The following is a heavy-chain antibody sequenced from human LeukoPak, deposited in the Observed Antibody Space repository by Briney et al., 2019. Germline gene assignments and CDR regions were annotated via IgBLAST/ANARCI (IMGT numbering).Heavy chain of an antibody. CDR2: ISGSGGST. V-gene: IGHV3-23*01. CDR3: AKSPRVVVVRGYYFDY. CDR1: GFTFSSYA. J-gene: IGHJ4*02. Sequence: PGGSLRLSCAASGFTFSSYAMSWVRQAPGKGLEWVSAISGSGGSTYYADSVKGRFTISRDNSKNTLYLQMNSLRAEDTAVYYCAKSPRVVVVRGYYFDYWGQGTLVTVSS. D-gene: IGHD3-22*01.